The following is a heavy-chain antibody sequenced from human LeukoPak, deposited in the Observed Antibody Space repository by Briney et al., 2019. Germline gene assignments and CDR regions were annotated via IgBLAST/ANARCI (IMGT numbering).Heavy chain of an antibody. CDR3: AASPHGATLASDY. Sequence: SQTLSLTCTVSGGSISSGDYYWSWIRQPPGKGLEWIGYIYYSGSTNYNPSLKSRVTISVDTSKNQFSLKLSSVTAADTAVYYCAASPHGATLASDYWGQGTLVTVSS. V-gene: IGHV4-30-4*01. CDR1: GGSISSGDYY. CDR2: IYYSGST. D-gene: IGHD5-12*01. J-gene: IGHJ4*02.